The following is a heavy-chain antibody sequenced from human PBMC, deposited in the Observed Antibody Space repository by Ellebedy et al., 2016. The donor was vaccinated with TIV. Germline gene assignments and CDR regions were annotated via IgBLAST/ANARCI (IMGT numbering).Heavy chain of an antibody. Sequence: SKTLSLTXTISGDSISSDHWWSWVRQAPGQGLEWIGEIHHNGNIHYNPSLKGRVTMSLDKSKNEISLKMTSVTAADTAVFYCVGNGFYSLEYWGRGTLVTVSS. V-gene: IGHV4-4*02. CDR3: VGNGFYSLEY. CDR1: GDSISSDHW. CDR2: IHHNGNI. D-gene: IGHD3-3*01. J-gene: IGHJ4*02.